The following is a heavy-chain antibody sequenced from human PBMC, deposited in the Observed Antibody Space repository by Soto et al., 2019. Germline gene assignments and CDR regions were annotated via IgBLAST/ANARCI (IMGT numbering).Heavy chain of an antibody. D-gene: IGHD1-20*01. CDR1: GYTFSSFG. Sequence: QVQLVQSGAEVKKPGASVKVSCKASGYTFSSFGINWVRQAPGQGLEWMGWISAYNGNTNYAQKLQGRVTMTTDTSTSAADMELRSLRSDYTSVYYCASGGISLVGVWFDPWGQGTLVTVSS. CDR2: ISAYNGNT. CDR3: ASGGISLVGVWFDP. J-gene: IGHJ5*02. V-gene: IGHV1-18*01.